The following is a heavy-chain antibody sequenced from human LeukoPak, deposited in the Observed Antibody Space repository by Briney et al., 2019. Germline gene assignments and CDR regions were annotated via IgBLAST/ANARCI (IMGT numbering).Heavy chain of an antibody. CDR3: AREVSSSWYWFDP. CDR1: GYTFTGYY. J-gene: IGHJ5*02. D-gene: IGHD6-13*01. Sequence: ASVKVSCKASGYTFTGYYMHWVRQAPGQGLEWMGWINPNSGGTNYAQKFQGRATMTRDTSISTAYMELSRLRSDDTAVYYCAREVSSSWYWFDPWGQGTLVTVSS. CDR2: INPNSGGT. V-gene: IGHV1-2*02.